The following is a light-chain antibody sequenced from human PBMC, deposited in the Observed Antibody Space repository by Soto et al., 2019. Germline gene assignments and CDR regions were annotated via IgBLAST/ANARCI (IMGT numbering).Light chain of an antibody. J-gene: IGLJ1*01. V-gene: IGLV2-23*02. CDR1: SRDIGTSNL. Sequence: QSALTQPASVSGSPGQSITISCTGTSRDIGTSNLVSWYQQYPGKAPKLIIYEVTRRPSGTSNRFSGSKSGNTASLTISGLQAEDEADYYCCSYAGSLCVFGTGTKVTVL. CDR2: EVT. CDR3: CSYAGSLCV.